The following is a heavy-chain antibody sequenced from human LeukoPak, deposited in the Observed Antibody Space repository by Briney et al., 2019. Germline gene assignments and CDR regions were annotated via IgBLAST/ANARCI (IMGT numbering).Heavy chain of an antibody. V-gene: IGHV1-69*13. CDR1: GGTFSSYA. CDR2: IIPIFGTA. D-gene: IGHD4-17*01. J-gene: IGHJ4*02. CDR3: ARGPDYGDYF. Sequence: ASVKVSCKASGGTFSSYAISWVRQAPGQGLEWMGGIIPIFGTASYAQKFQGRVTITADESTSTAYMELSSLRSEDTAVYYCARGPDYGDYFWGQGTLVTVSS.